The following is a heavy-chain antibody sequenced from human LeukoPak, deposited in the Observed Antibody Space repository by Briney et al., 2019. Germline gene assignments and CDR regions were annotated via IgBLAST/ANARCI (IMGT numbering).Heavy chain of an antibody. CDR2: IIPIFGTA. CDR3: ARNYVVVVAATRSYYYYGMDV. D-gene: IGHD2-15*01. V-gene: IGHV1-69*13. CDR1: GGTFSSYA. Sequence: SSVKVSCKASGGTFSSYAISWVRQAPGQGLEWMGGIIPIFGTANYAQKFQGRVTITADESTSTAYMELSSLRSEDTAVYYCARNYVVVVAATRSYYYYGMDVCGQGTTVTVSS. J-gene: IGHJ6*02.